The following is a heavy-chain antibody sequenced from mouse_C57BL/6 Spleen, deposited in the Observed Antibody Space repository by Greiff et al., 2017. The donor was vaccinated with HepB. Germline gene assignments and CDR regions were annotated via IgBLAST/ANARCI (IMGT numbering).Heavy chain of an antibody. V-gene: IGHV10-1*01. CDR3: VRLDYGDAMDY. CDR2: IRSKSNNYAT. D-gene: IGHD2-4*01. CDR1: GFSFNTYA. Sequence: EVKLQESGGGLVQPKGSLKLSCAASGFSFNTYAMNWVRQAPGKGLEWVARIRSKSNNYATYYADSVKDRFTISRDDSESMLYLQMNNLKTEDTAMYYCVRLDYGDAMDYWGQGTSVTVSS. J-gene: IGHJ4*01.